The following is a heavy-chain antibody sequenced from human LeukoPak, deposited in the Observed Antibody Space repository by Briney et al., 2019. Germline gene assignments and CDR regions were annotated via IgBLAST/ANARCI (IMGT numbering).Heavy chain of an antibody. CDR3: ARGPPILKIYYGSGRFDC. CDR2: INPSGGST. D-gene: IGHD3-10*01. CDR1: GYTFTSYY. Sequence: ASVKVSCKASGYTFTSYYMHWVRQAPGQGLEWMGIINPSGGSTSYAQKFQGRVTMTRDTSTSTVYMELSSLRSEDTAVYYCARGPPILKIYYGSGRFDCWGQGTLVTVSS. J-gene: IGHJ4*02. V-gene: IGHV1-46*01.